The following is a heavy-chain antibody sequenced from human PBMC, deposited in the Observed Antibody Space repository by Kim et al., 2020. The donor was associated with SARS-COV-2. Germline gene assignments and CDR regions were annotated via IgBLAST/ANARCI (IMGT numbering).Heavy chain of an antibody. CDR3: ARNNGYFDL. D-gene: IGHD1-20*01. CDR2: IYHSGST. V-gene: IGHV4-30-2*01. J-gene: IGHJ2*01. CDR1: GGSISSGGYS. Sequence: SETLSLTCAVSGGSISSGGYSWSWIRQPPGKGLEWIGYIYHSGSTYYNPSLKSRVTISVDRSKNQFSLKLSSVTAADTAVYYCARNNGYFDLWGRGTLVTVSS.